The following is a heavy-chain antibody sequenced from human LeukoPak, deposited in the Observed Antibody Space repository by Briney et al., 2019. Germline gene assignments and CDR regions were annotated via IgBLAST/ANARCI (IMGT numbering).Heavy chain of an antibody. CDR1: GFTFSSYW. V-gene: IGHV3-74*01. CDR2: INSDGSSI. J-gene: IGHJ4*02. Sequence: GGSLRLSCAASGFTFSSYWMHWVRQAPGEGLVWVSRINSDGSSIDYADSVQGRFIISRDNAKNTLYLQMNSLRVEDTAVYYCARGTYWGQGTLVTVSS. CDR3: ARGTY.